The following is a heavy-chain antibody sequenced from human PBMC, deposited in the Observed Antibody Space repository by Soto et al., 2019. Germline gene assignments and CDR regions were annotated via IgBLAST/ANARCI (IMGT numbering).Heavy chain of an antibody. CDR1: GGTFSSYA. J-gene: IGHJ4*02. V-gene: IGHV1-69*01. Sequence: QVQLVQSGAEVKKTGSSVKESCKASGGTFSSYAISWVRQAPGQGLEWMGGIILIFGTANYAQKFQGRVTITADESTSTAYMELSSLRSEDTAVYYCAREARTQYCSGGSCYSGGWGYWGQGTLVTVSS. CDR2: IILIFGTA. CDR3: AREARTQYCSGGSCYSGGWGY. D-gene: IGHD2-15*01.